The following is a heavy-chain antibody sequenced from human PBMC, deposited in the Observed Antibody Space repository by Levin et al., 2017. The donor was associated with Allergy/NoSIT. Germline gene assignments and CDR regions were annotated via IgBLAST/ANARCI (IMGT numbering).Heavy chain of an antibody. J-gene: IGHJ5*02. CDR3: ARDVLGIAAAGSTAFDP. CDR2: IYTSGST. D-gene: IGHD6-13*01. Sequence: GSLRLSCTVSGGSISSYYWSWIRQPAGKGLEWIGRIYTSGSTNYNPSLKSRVTMSVDTSKNQFSLKLSSVTAADTAVYYCARDVLGIAAAGSTAFDPWGQGTLVTVSS. CDR1: GGSISSYY. V-gene: IGHV4-4*07.